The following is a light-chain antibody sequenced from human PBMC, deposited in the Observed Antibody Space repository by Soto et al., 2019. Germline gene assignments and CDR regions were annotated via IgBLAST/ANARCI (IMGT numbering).Light chain of an antibody. V-gene: IGLV2-11*01. J-gene: IGLJ2*01. CDR2: DVS. CDR3: CSYAGSDSYVI. Sequence: QSALTQPRSVSGSPGQSVTISCTGTSSDVGAYNYVSWYQHLPGKAPKFIIYDVSKRPSGVPDRFSGSKSGNTASLTISGLQAEDEAEYYCCSYAGSDSYVIFGGGTKLTVL. CDR1: SSDVGAYNY.